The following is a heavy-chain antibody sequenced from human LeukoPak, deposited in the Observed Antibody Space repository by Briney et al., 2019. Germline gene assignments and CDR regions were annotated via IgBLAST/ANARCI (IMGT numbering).Heavy chain of an antibody. CDR3: VKETVFDCSGGSCYRDNWFDP. CDR1: GFTFSSYA. Sequence: GGSLRLSCAASGFTFSSYAMSWVRQAPGKGLEWVSAISGSGGSTYYADSVKGRFTISRDNSKNTLYLQMNSLRAEDTAVYYCVKETVFDCSGGSCYRDNWFDPWGQGTLVTVSS. D-gene: IGHD2-15*01. J-gene: IGHJ5*02. V-gene: IGHV3-23*01. CDR2: ISGSGGST.